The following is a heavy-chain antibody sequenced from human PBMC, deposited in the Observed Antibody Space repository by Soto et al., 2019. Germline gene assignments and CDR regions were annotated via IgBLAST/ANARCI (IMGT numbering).Heavy chain of an antibody. Sequence: GESLKISCKGSGYSFTSYWISWVRQMPGKGLEWMGRIDPSDSYTNYSPSFQGHVTISAGKSISTAYLQWSSLKASDTAMYYCARHGGYYDSSGYDAFDIWGQGTMVTVSS. CDR3: ARHGGYYDSSGYDAFDI. CDR1: GYSFTSYW. J-gene: IGHJ3*02. D-gene: IGHD3-22*01. CDR2: IDPSDSYT. V-gene: IGHV5-10-1*01.